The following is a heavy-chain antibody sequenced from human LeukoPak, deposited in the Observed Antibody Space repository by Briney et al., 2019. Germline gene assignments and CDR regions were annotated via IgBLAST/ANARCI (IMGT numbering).Heavy chain of an antibody. D-gene: IGHD3-22*01. CDR3: ARVRFYDTTGYSTSYYLDY. Sequence: PSETLSLTCAVSGGPIIASYWSWIRQPPGKGLEWIGYTHYSGTGNYNPSLKSRVTISIDTSKNWFSLRLTSVTAADTAVYYCARVRFYDTTGYSTSYYLDYWGQGALVTVSS. CDR1: GGPIIASY. J-gene: IGHJ4*02. V-gene: IGHV4-59*01. CDR2: THYSGTG.